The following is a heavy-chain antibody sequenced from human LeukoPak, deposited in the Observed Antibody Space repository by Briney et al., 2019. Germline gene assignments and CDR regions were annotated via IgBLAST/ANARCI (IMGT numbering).Heavy chain of an antibody. CDR1: GYTFTSYY. D-gene: IGHD1-26*01. V-gene: IGHV1-46*01. J-gene: IGHJ6*03. CDR3: ATDSGSYPHYYYYMDV. CDR2: INPSGGST. Sequence: ASVKVSCTASGYTFTSYYMHWVRQAPGQGLEWMGIINPSGGSTSYAQKFQGRVTMTEDTSTDTAYMELSSLRSEDTAVYYCATDSGSYPHYYYYMDVWGKGTTVTISS.